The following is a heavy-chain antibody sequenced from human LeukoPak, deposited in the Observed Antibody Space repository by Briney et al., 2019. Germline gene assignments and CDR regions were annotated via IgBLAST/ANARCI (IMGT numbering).Heavy chain of an antibody. D-gene: IGHD4-17*01. CDR1: GGSFSGYY. Sequence: WETLSLTCAVYGGSFSGYYWSWIRQPPGKGLEWIGEINHSGSTNYNPSLKSRVTISVDTSKNQFSLKLSSVTAADTAVYYCASRLKTTGYRYDYWGQGTLVTVSS. J-gene: IGHJ4*02. V-gene: IGHV4-34*01. CDR3: ASRLKTTGYRYDY. CDR2: INHSGST.